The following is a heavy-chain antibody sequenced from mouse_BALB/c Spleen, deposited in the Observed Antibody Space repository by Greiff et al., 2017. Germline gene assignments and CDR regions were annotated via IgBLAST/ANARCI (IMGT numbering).Heavy chain of an antibody. Sequence: EVQRVESGPSLVKPSQTLSLTCSVTGDSITSGYWNWIRKFPGNKLEYMGYISYSGSTYYNPSLKSRISITRDTSKNQYYLQLNSVTTEDTATYYCARDGSSYGDAMDYWGQGTSVTVSS. J-gene: IGHJ4*01. V-gene: IGHV3-8*02. CDR1: GDSITSGY. D-gene: IGHD1-1*01. CDR3: ARDGSSYGDAMDY. CDR2: ISYSGST.